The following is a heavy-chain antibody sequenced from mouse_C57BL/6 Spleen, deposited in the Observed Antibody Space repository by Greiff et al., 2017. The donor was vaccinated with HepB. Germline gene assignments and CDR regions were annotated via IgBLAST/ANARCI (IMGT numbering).Heavy chain of an antibody. CDR3: TRGRDYYAMDY. V-gene: IGHV1-15*01. D-gene: IGHD3-1*01. Sequence: VKLVESGAELVRPGASVTLSCKASGYTFTDYEMHWVKQTPVHGLEWIGAIDPETGGTAYNQKFKGKAILTADKSSSTAYMELRSLTSEDSAVYYCTRGRDYYAMDYWGQGTSVTVSS. J-gene: IGHJ4*01. CDR2: IDPETGGT. CDR1: GYTFTDYE.